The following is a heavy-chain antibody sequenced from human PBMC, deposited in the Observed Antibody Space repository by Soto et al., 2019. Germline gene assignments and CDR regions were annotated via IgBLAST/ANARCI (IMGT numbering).Heavy chain of an antibody. CDR2: IYYSGTT. D-gene: IGHD1-26*01. CDR1: GYSISSSNW. V-gene: IGHV4-28*01. J-gene: IGHJ4*02. CDR3: ARRETQGPIDY. Sequence: QVQLQESGPGLVKPSDTLSLTCAVSGYSISSSNWWGWIRQPPGKGLEWIGYIYYSGTTYYNPSLKRRVTMSVDTSKNQFSLKLTSVTAGDTAVYYCARRETQGPIDYWGQGTLVTVSS.